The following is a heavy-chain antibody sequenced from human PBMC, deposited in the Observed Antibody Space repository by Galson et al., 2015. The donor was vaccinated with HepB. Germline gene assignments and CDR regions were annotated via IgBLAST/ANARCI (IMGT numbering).Heavy chain of an antibody. V-gene: IGHV3-21*01. J-gene: IGHJ6*02. CDR1: GFTFSSYS. Sequence: SLRLSCAASGFTFSSYSMNWVRQAPGKGLEWVSSISSSSSYIYYADSVKGRFTISRDNAKNSLYLQMNSLRAEDTAVYYCARDLTIWFGEATYYYYGMDVWGQGTTVTVSS. D-gene: IGHD3-10*01. CDR2: ISSSSSYI. CDR3: ARDLTIWFGEATYYYYGMDV.